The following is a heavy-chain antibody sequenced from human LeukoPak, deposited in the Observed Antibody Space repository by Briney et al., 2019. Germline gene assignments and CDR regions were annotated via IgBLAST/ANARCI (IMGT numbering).Heavy chain of an antibody. J-gene: IGHJ4*02. Sequence: GRSLRLFCAASGFTFSSYSMNWVPHAPAKGLEWVSSNRSSSSYIYYADLVKGRFTISRDNAKNSLYLQMNGLRAEDTAVYYGARVSFRNKRSGSYRLVDYWGQGTLVTVSS. V-gene: IGHV3-21*01. CDR2: NRSSSSYI. CDR3: ARVSFRNKRSGSYRLVDY. CDR1: GFTFSSYS. D-gene: IGHD1-26*01.